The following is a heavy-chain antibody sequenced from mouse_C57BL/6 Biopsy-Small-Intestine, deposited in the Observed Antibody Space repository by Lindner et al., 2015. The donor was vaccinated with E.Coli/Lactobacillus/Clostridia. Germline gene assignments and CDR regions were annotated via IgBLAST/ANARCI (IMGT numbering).Heavy chain of an antibody. CDR2: INPNSGGT. CDR1: GYTFTGSY. Sequence: SVKVSCKASGYTFTGSYMHWVRQAPGQGLEWMGRINPNSGGTTYAQKFQGRVTLTRDTSITTAYMELTSLRSDDTAVYYCARSSPESGSAPAYYYYYMDVWGKGTTVTVSS. J-gene: IGHJ1*03. D-gene: IGHD1-1*01. V-gene: IGHV1-72*04. CDR3: ARSSPESGSAPAYYYYYMDV.